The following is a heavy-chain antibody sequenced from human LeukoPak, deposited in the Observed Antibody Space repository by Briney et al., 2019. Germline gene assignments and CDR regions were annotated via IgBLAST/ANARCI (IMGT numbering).Heavy chain of an antibody. CDR1: GGSISSYY. CDR2: IYYNENT. J-gene: IGHJ5*02. D-gene: IGHD1-26*01. V-gene: IGHV4-59*01. CDR3: ARDPSPFYSGSYLGFDP. Sequence: KPSETLSLTCTVSGGSISSYYWSWIRQPPGKGLEWIGYIYYNENTNYNPSLKSRVTISVDTSKNQFSLKLSSVTAADTAVYYCARDPSPFYSGSYLGFDPWGQGTLVTVSS.